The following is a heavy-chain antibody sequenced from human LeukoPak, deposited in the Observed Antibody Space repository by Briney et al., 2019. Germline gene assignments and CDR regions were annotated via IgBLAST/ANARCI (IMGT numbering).Heavy chain of an antibody. J-gene: IGHJ4*02. CDR3: ASPLAYDFWSGYYFDY. CDR1: GGSISSSSYY. Sequence: PSETLSLTCTVSGGSISSSSYYWGWIRQPPGKGLEWIGSIYYSGSTYYNPSLKSRVTISVDTSKNQFSLKLSSVTAADTAVYYCASPLAYDFWSGYYFDYWGQGTLVTVSS. CDR2: IYYSGST. D-gene: IGHD3-3*01. V-gene: IGHV4-39*01.